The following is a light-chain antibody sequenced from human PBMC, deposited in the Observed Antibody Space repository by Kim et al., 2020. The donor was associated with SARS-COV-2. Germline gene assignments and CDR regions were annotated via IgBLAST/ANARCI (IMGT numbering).Light chain of an antibody. CDR3: QQYDGAYT. J-gene: IGKJ2*01. CDR1: ESVSSSH. CDR2: AVT. V-gene: IGKV3-20*01. Sequence: SLSPKSSATPYCRASESVSSSHFAWYQQKPGQATRLIINAVTNRTTGIPDRFIGSGSETDFTLTISRLEPEDFAMYYCQQYDGAYTFGKGTKLEIK.